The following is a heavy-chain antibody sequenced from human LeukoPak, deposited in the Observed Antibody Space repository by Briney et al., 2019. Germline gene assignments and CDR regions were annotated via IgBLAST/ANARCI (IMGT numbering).Heavy chain of an antibody. Sequence: GASVKVSCKASGYTFTSYGISWVRQAPGQRLERTGWISAYNGNTNYPRKVQGRFTMTTDTSTSTAYMELRGLRSDDTAVYYCARDGDCSGGSCYRYYFDYWGQGTLVTVSS. D-gene: IGHD2-15*01. CDR3: ARDGDCSGGSCYRYYFDY. J-gene: IGHJ4*02. CDR2: ISAYNGNT. V-gene: IGHV1-18*01. CDR1: GYTFTSYG.